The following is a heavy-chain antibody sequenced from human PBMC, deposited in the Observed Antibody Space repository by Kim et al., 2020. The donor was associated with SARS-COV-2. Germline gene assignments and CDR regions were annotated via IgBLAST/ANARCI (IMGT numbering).Heavy chain of an antibody. V-gene: IGHV4-61*01. J-gene: IGHJ3*02. CDR2: IYYSGST. Sequence: SETLSLTCTVSGGSVSSGSYYWSWIRQPPGKGLEWIGYIYYSGSTNYNPSLKSRVTISVDTSKNQFSLKLSSVTAADTAVYYCARDSDWLLSLFAFDIWGQGTMVTVSS. CDR1: GGSVSSGSYY. D-gene: IGHD3-9*01. CDR3: ARDSDWLLSLFAFDI.